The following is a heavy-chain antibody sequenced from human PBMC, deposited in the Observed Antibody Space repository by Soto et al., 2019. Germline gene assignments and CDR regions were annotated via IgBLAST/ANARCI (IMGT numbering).Heavy chain of an antibody. J-gene: IGHJ6*02. Sequence: EVQLVESGGGLVQPGGSLILSCAAYGFTFSTYHMNWVRQAPGKGLEWVSYIHSGGSRIYYADSVKGRFTISRDNAKNSLYLQMNSLRAEDTAVYYCAREGSTVTTNYHYAMDVWGQGTTVTVSS. D-gene: IGHD4-17*01. CDR2: IHSGGSRI. CDR3: AREGSTVTTNYHYAMDV. CDR1: GFTFSTYH. V-gene: IGHV3-48*03.